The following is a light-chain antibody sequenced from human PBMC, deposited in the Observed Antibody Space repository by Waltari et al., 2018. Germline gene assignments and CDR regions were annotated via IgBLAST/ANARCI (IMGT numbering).Light chain of an antibody. J-gene: IGKJ1*01. CDR1: QSVVYSSNNKNY. CDR2: WSS. V-gene: IGKV4-1*01. CDR3: LQYYNTPQT. Sequence: DIVMTQSPDSLAVSLGERATIHCKSSQSVVYSSNNKNYLAWFHQRPGQPPKLLIYWSSTRESGVPDRFSASGSGTDFTLTISSLQAEDVAVYYCLQYYNTPQTFGQGTRVEIK.